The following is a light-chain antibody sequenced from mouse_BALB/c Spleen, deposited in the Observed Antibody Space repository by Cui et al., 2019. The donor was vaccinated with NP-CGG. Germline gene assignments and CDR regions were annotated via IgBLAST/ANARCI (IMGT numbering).Light chain of an antibody. CDR3: ALWYSNHWV. V-gene: IGLV1*01. CDR2: GTN. Sequence: QAVVTQESALTTSPGETVTLTCRSSIGAVTTSNYPNWVQEKPDHLFTGLIGGTNNRAPGVPARFSGSLIGDKAALTITGAQTEDETIYFCALWYSNHWVFGGGTKLTVL. CDR1: IGAVTTSNY. J-gene: IGLJ1*01.